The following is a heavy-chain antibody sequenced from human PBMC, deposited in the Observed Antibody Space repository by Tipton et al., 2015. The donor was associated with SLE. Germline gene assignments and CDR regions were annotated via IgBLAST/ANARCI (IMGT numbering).Heavy chain of an antibody. CDR2: IYHSGST. V-gene: IGHV4-38-2*02. Sequence: TLSLTCTVSGYSISSGYYWVWIRQPPGKGLEWIGSIYHSGSTYYNPSLKSRVTISVDTSKNQFSLKLSSVTAADTAVYYCARGDRAFDYWGQGALVTVSS. D-gene: IGHD2-15*01. CDR1: GYSISSGYY. CDR3: ARGDRAFDY. J-gene: IGHJ4*02.